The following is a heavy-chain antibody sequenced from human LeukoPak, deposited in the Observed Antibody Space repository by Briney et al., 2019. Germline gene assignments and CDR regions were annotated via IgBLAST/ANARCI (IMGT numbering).Heavy chain of an antibody. CDR3: TTENNSGSYYWFDP. D-gene: IGHD1-26*01. Sequence: GGSLRLSCAASGFTFSNAWMSWVRQAPGKGLEWVGRIKSKTDGGTTDYASPVKGRFTISRDDSKNTLYLQMNSLKTEDRAVYYCTTENNSGSYYWFDPWGQGTLVTVSS. CDR2: IKSKTDGGTT. J-gene: IGHJ5*02. CDR1: GFTFSNAW. V-gene: IGHV3-15*01.